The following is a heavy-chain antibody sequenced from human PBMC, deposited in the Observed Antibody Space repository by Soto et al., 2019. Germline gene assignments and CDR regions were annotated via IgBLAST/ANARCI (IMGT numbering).Heavy chain of an antibody. Sequence: GGSLRLSCAASGFTFSSYAMSWVRQAPGKGLEWVSAISGSGGSTYYADSVKGRFTISRDDSKNTLYLQMNSLRAEDTAVYYCAKDQKSYDFWSGYWFGYYYMEVWGKGTTVTVSS. J-gene: IGHJ6*03. CDR3: AKDQKSYDFWSGYWFGYYYMEV. CDR2: ISGSGGST. D-gene: IGHD3-3*01. CDR1: GFTFSSYA. V-gene: IGHV3-23*01.